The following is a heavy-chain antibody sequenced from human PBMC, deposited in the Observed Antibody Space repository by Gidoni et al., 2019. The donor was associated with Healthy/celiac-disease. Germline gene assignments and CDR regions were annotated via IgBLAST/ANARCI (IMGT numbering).Heavy chain of an antibody. J-gene: IGHJ5*02. CDR3: AKDLGYTIFGVVTGWFDP. D-gene: IGHD3-3*01. Sequence: EVQLLESGGGLVQPGGSLRLSCAASGFTFSSYAMRVVRQAPGQGLEWVSAISGSGGSTYYADSVKGRFTISIDNSKNTLYLQMNSLRAEDTAVYYCAKDLGYTIFGVVTGWFDPWGQGTLVTVSS. CDR1: GFTFSSYA. CDR2: ISGSGGST. V-gene: IGHV3-23*01.